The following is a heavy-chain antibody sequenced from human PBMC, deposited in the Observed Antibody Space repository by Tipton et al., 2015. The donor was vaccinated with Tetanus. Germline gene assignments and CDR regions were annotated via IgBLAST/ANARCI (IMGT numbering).Heavy chain of an antibody. CDR3: ARAHCTDGVCNFDF. CDR1: GYIFNNYW. V-gene: IGHV5-51*01. J-gene: IGHJ4*02. CDR2: IYPGDSDT. Sequence: VQLVQSGGEAKKPGESLKISCKGSGYIFNNYWIGWVRQKPGKGLEWMGIIYPGDSDTRYSPSFQGQVTISVDKSINTAYLQWSSLKASDTSMFYCARAHCTDGVCNFDFWGQGALVTVAS. D-gene: IGHD2-8*01.